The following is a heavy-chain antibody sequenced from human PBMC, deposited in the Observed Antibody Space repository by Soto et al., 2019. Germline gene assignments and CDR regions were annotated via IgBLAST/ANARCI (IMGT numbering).Heavy chain of an antibody. Sequence: EVQLLESGGGLVQPEGSLRLSCVASGFTFSSYAMSWVRQAPGKGLEWVSIISGSGGNTYYADSLKGRFTISRDNSKNTLFLQMNSRRAEDTAVYYCATGTVVSATGRRNCFDSWGQGTLVTVSS. J-gene: IGHJ5*01. CDR3: ATGTVVSATGRRNCFDS. D-gene: IGHD2-15*01. V-gene: IGHV3-23*01. CDR2: ISGSGGNT. CDR1: GFTFSSYA.